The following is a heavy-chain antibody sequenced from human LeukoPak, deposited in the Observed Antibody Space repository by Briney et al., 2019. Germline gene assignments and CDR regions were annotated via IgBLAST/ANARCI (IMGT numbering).Heavy chain of an antibody. CDR3: ARDNVVYYYMDV. CDR1: GGSISSYY. Sequence: PSETLSLTCTVSGGSISSYYWSWIRQPPGKGLEWIGYIYYTGSTNYNPSLKSRVTISVDTSKNQFSLKLSSVTAADTAVYYCARDNVVYYYMDVWGKGTTVTVSS. J-gene: IGHJ6*03. V-gene: IGHV4-59*01. CDR2: IYYTGST.